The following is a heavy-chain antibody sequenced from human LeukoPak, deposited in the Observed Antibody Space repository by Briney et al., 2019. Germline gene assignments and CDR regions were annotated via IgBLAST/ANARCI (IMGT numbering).Heavy chain of an antibody. CDR1: GFPFRDYA. CDR2: IRSKAYGGTT. V-gene: IGHV3-49*03. D-gene: IGHD4/OR15-4a*01. Sequence: GSLSLSFPASGFPFRDYAMSWFRQAPGKGVGWVGFIRSKAYGGTTQYAASVKGRFTISRDDSKSIAYLQMNSLKTEDTAVYYCARRAGAYSHPYDYWGQGTLGTVSS. CDR3: ARRAGAYSHPYDY. J-gene: IGHJ4*02.